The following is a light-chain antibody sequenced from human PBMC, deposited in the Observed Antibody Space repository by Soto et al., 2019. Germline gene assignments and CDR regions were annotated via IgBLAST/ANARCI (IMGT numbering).Light chain of an antibody. CDR1: SSDIGGYKY. CDR3: CSYTRRSTRV. CDR2: EVS. Sequence: QSALTQPASVSGSPGQSITISCTGTSSDIGGYKYVSWYQQHPGIAPKLMIYEVSNRPSGVSNRFSGSKSGNTASLTISGLQVEYEADYYCCSYTRRSTRVFGGGTKLTVL. J-gene: IGLJ2*01. V-gene: IGLV2-14*01.